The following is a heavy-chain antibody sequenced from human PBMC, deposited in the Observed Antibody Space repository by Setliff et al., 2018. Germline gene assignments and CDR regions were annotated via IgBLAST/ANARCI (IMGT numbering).Heavy chain of an antibody. V-gene: IGHV3-7*01. J-gene: IGHJ4*02. D-gene: IGHD3-22*01. CDR2: IRQDGSEK. CDR1: GFTFSTYW. Sequence: PGGSLRLSCAASGFTFSTYWMSWVRQAPGKGLEWVANIRQDGSEKYYVDSVEGRFSISRDNAKNSLYLQMNSLRAEDTAVYYCARGYAHYYDSSGYYLWGQGTLVTVSS. CDR3: ARGYAHYYDSSGYYL.